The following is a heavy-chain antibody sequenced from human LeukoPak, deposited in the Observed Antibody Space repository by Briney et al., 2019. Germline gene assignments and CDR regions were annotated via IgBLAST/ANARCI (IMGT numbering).Heavy chain of an antibody. CDR2: INPNSGGT. V-gene: IGHV1-2*02. CDR3: ARSTRLIHGSLYWLDP. CDR1: GYTFTGYY. D-gene: IGHD5-24*01. Sequence: ASVKVSCKASGYTFTGYYMHWVRQAPGQGLEWMGWINPNSGGTNYAQKFQGRVTMTRDTSISTAYIELSRLRSDDTAVYYCARSTRLIHGSLYWLDPWGQGTLVTVSS. J-gene: IGHJ5*02.